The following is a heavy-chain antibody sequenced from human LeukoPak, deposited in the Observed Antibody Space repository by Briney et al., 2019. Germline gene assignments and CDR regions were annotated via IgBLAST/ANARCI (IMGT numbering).Heavy chain of an antibody. Sequence: GGSLRLSCAASGFTFSSYEMNWVRQAPGKGLEWVSYISSSGSTIYYADSVKGRFTISRDKSKNTLYLHINSLRAEDTAVYYCAKASSSGYRNNWFDPWGQGTLVTVSS. V-gene: IGHV3-48*03. D-gene: IGHD3-22*01. J-gene: IGHJ5*02. CDR3: AKASSSGYRNNWFDP. CDR1: GFTFSSYE. CDR2: ISSSGSTI.